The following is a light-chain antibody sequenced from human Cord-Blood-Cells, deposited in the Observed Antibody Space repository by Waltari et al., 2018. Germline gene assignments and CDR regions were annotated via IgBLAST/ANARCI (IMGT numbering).Light chain of an antibody. Sequence: SITISCTGTSSDVGGYNYVSWYQQHPGKAPKLMIYDVSNRPSGVSNRFSGSKSGNTASLTISGLQAEDEADYYCSSYTSSSIWVFGGGTKLTVL. V-gene: IGLV2-14*03. CDR3: SSYTSSSIWV. CDR2: DVS. J-gene: IGLJ3*02. CDR1: SSDVGGYNY.